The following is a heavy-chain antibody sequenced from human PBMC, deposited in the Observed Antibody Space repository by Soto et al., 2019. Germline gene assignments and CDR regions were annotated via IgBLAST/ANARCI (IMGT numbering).Heavy chain of an antibody. CDR2: ISYSGST. Sequence: SETLSLTCTVSGGSISSYYWSWIRQPPGKGLEWIGYISYSGSTNYNPSLKSRVTISVDTSKNQFSLKLSSVTAADTAVYYCARHLLLYYYDSSGYYLRDAFDIWGQGSMVTVSS. D-gene: IGHD3-22*01. CDR1: GGSISSYY. J-gene: IGHJ3*02. CDR3: ARHLLLYYYDSSGYYLRDAFDI. V-gene: IGHV4-59*08.